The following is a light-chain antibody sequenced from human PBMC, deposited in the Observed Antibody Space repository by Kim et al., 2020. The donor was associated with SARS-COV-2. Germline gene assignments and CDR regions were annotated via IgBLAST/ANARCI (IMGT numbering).Light chain of an antibody. CDR2: EVN. Sequence: GQSVPISCTGTSSDMGVYNFVAWYQQHPGKAPKVMIYEVNKRPSGVPDRCSGSKSGNTAALTVSGLQAEDEADYYCSSYAGRQNLVFGGGTKVTVL. CDR1: SSDMGVYNF. CDR3: SSYAGRQNLV. J-gene: IGLJ2*01. V-gene: IGLV2-8*01.